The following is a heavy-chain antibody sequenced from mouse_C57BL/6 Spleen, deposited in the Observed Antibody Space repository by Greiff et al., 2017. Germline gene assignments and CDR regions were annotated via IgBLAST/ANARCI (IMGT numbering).Heavy chain of an antibody. Sequence: QVQLQQPGAELVRPGSSVKLSCKASGYTFTSYWMHWVKQRPIQGLAWIGDIYPGSGSTNYNEKFKSKATLTVDTSSSTAYMQLSSLTSEDSAVYYCARAPFTTVVASDYWGQGTTLTVSS. J-gene: IGHJ2*01. CDR2: IYPGSGST. V-gene: IGHV1-55*01. CDR1: GYTFTSYW. D-gene: IGHD1-1*01. CDR3: ARAPFTTVVASDY.